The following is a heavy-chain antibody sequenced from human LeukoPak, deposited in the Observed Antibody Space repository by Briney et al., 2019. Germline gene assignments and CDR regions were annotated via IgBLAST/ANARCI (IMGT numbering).Heavy chain of an antibody. J-gene: IGHJ4*02. V-gene: IGHV3-53*01. D-gene: IGHD3-22*01. Sequence: PVGSLRLSCAASGFTVSSNYMSWVRQAPGKGLEWVSVIYSGGSTYYADSVKGRFTISRDNSKNTLYLQMNSLRAEDTAVYYCLGVAYYYDSSGYEVNSSGYWGQGTLVTVSS. CDR2: IYSGGST. CDR1: GFTVSSNY. CDR3: LGVAYYYDSSGYEVNSSGY.